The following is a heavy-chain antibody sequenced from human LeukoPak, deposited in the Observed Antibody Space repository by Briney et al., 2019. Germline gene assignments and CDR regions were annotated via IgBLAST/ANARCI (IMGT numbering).Heavy chain of an antibody. D-gene: IGHD3-22*01. Sequence: GGSLRLSCAASGFTFSNYWMHWVRHPPRKGLVWVSRINSDGSSTSYADSVKGRFSISRDKAKNTLYLQMDSLRAEDTAVYYCARGADRSGYSFYFDYWGQGTLVSVSS. J-gene: IGHJ4*02. CDR2: INSDGSST. V-gene: IGHV3-74*01. CDR1: GFTFSNYW. CDR3: ARGADRSGYSFYFDY.